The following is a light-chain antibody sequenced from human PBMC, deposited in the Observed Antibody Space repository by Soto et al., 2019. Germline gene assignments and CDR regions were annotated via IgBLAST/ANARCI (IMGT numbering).Light chain of an antibody. V-gene: IGKV1-33*01. J-gene: IGKJ5*01. CDR1: QYIDKF. Sequence: IQITQSPASLSSSVPDRFTITCQASQYIDKFLNWYQQKSGKAPKLLISDASNLETGVPSRFSGGGSGTDFTFAITSLQPEDVAIYYCQQYDDLPTTFGQGTRLEI. CDR2: DAS. CDR3: QQYDDLPTT.